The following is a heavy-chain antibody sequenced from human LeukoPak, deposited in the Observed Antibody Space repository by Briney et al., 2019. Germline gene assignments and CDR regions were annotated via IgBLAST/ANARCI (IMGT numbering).Heavy chain of an antibody. CDR1: GFTFSSYS. CDR3: ARDFSNCFDY. V-gene: IGHV3-21*01. J-gene: IGHJ4*02. D-gene: IGHD1-1*01. CDR2: ISSSSSYI. Sequence: GGSLRLSCAASGFTFSSYSMNWVRQAPGQGLEWVSSISSSSSYIYYADSVKGRFTISRDNAKNSLYLQMNSLRAEDTAVYYCARDFSNCFDYWGQGTLVTVSS.